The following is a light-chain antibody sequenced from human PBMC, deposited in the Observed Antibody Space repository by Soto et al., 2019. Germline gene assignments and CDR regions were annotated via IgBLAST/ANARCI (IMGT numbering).Light chain of an antibody. CDR3: QHYYGYSRT. CDR2: KAY. Sequence: DIQMTQSPSTLSASVGDRVTITCRASQSIDIWLAWYQQKPGKAPKHLIYKAYNLESGVPSRFSGSGSGTEFTLTISSLQPDDSATYYCQHYYGYSRTFGQGTKLEIK. J-gene: IGKJ2*01. CDR1: QSIDIW. V-gene: IGKV1-5*03.